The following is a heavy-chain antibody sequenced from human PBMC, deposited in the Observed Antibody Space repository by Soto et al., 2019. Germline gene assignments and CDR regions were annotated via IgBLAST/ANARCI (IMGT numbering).Heavy chain of an antibody. J-gene: IGHJ6*02. D-gene: IGHD3-10*01. CDR1: GFTFSGYS. Sequence: GGSLRLSCAAFGFTFSGYSMNWVRQAPGKGLEWVSYVSSSSSRIYYADSVKGRFTISRDNAKNSLYLQMNSLRAEDTAVYYCALLWFGELMAYYYGMDVWGQGTTVTVSS. V-gene: IGHV3-48*01. CDR2: VSSSSSRI. CDR3: ALLWFGELMAYYYGMDV.